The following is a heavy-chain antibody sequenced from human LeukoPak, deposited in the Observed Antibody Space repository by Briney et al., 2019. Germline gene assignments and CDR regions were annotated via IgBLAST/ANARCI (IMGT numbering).Heavy chain of an antibody. Sequence: PGGSLRLSCAASGFTFSSYGMHWVRQAPGKGLEWVAVISYDGSNKYYADSVKGRFTISRDNSKNTLYLQMNSLRAEDTAVYYCARVGSGSYYNAWAFDIWGQGTMVTVSS. V-gene: IGHV3-30*03. J-gene: IGHJ3*02. D-gene: IGHD3-10*01. CDR2: ISYDGSNK. CDR1: GFTFSSYG. CDR3: ARVGSGSYYNAWAFDI.